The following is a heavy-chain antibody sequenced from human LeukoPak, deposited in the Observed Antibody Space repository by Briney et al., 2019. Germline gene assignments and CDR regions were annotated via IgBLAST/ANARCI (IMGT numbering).Heavy chain of an antibody. J-gene: IGHJ4*02. CDR3: ASGGINMVRGGYYFDY. V-gene: IGHV3-53*01. Sequence: GGSLRLSCAASGFTVIANYMSWVRQAPGKWLEWVSVIYIGGNTYYADSVKGRFTISRDNSKNTLYLQMNSLRAEDTAVYYCASGGINMVRGGYYFDYWGQGTLVTVSS. CDR1: GFTVIANY. CDR2: IYIGGNT. D-gene: IGHD3-10*01.